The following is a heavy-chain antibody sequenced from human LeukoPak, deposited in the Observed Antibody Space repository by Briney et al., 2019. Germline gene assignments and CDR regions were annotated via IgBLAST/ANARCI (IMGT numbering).Heavy chain of an antibody. CDR3: ARPREYQLLEYYYYYGMDV. Sequence: ASVKVSCKASGGTFSSYAISWVRQAPGQGLEWMGGIIPIFGTANYAQKFQGRVTITADESTSTAYMELSSLRSEDTAVYYCARPREYQLLEYYYYYGMDVWAKGPRSPSP. CDR1: GGTFSSYA. D-gene: IGHD2-2*01. V-gene: IGHV1-69*13. J-gene: IGHJ6*02. CDR2: IIPIFGTA.